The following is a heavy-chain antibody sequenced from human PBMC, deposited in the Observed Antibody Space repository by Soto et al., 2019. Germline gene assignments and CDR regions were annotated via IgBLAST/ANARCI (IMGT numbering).Heavy chain of an antibody. D-gene: IGHD3-3*01. CDR2: ISYDGSNK. CDR3: AKDDGFLEWLLVDP. J-gene: IGHJ5*02. Sequence: GGSLRLSCPASGFTFSSYGMHWVRQAPGKGLEWVAVISYDGSNKYYADSVKGRFTISRDNSKNTLYLQMNSLRAEDTAVYYCAKDDGFLEWLLVDPWGQGTLVTVS. V-gene: IGHV3-30*18. CDR1: GFTFSSYG.